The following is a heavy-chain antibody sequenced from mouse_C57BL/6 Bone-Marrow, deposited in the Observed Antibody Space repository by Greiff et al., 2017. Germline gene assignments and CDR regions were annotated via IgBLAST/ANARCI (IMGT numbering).Heavy chain of an antibody. CDR1: GFTFSDYG. D-gene: IGHD2-5*01. CDR2: ISNLAYSI. Sequence: EVQLVESGGGLVQPGGSLKLSCAASGFTFSDYGMAWVRQAPRKGPEWVAFISNLAYSIYYADTVTGRFTISRENAKNTLYLEMSSLRSEDTAMYYCARQGLYYSNYDYAMDYWGQGTSVTVSS. CDR3: ARQGLYYSNYDYAMDY. J-gene: IGHJ4*01. V-gene: IGHV5-15*01.